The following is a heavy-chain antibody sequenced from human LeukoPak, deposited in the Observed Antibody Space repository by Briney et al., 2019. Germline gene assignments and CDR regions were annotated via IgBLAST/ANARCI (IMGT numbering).Heavy chain of an antibody. J-gene: IGHJ4*02. V-gene: IGHV4-31*03. CDR1: GASISSGAYS. Sequence: SETLSLTCTVSGASISSGAYSWSWVRQHPGKGLEWIAYIYYSRNPYYNPSLKRRVTISVDTSKNQFSLKLSSVTAADTAVYYCARTITIFGALGYFDYWGQGTLVTVSS. CDR2: IYYSRNP. D-gene: IGHD3-3*01. CDR3: ARTITIFGALGYFDY.